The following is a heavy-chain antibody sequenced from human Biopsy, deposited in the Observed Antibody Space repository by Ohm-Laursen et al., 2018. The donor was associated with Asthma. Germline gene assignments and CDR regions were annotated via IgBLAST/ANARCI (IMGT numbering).Heavy chain of an antibody. J-gene: IGHJ6*02. CDR1: GYSLTDLS. CDR2: HDHEEGGT. Sequence: ASVKVSCKLSGYSLTDLSMHWVRQAPGQGLEWMGGHDHEEGGTVNARRFQGRVTMTEDTSTDTAYMELSSLSSDDTAIYYCARPSPNRDILYYYYHMDVWGQGTTAIVSS. V-gene: IGHV1-24*01. D-gene: IGHD3-3*02. CDR3: ARPSPNRDILYYYYHMDV.